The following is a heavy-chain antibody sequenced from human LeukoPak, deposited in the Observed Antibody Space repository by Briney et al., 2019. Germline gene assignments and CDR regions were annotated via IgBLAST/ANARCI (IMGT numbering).Heavy chain of an antibody. CDR2: ISYDGSNK. J-gene: IGHJ4*02. CDR3: AKDLVAAVAGIFDY. Sequence: PGGSLRLSCAASGFTFSSYGMHWVRQAPGKGLEWVAVISYDGSNKYYADFVKGRFTISRDNSKNTLYLQMNSLRAEDTAVYYCAKDLVAAVAGIFDYWGQGTLVTVSS. CDR1: GFTFSSYG. V-gene: IGHV3-30*18. D-gene: IGHD6-19*01.